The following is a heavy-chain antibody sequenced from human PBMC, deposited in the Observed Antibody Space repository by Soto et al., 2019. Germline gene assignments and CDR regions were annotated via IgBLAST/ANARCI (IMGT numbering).Heavy chain of an antibody. J-gene: IGHJ6*02. Sequence: QVQLVESGAEVKKPGASVKVSCKASGYTFTDYGISWVRQAPGQGLEWMGWISGYNGNTKYAQKFQGRVTITTDTPTNTAYMELRSLRSDDTAVYYCARDREYYYDSSGNYYYHYGLDVCGQGTTVTVS. CDR3: ARDREYYYDSSGNYYYHYGLDV. CDR2: ISGYNGNT. CDR1: GYTFTDYG. D-gene: IGHD3-22*01. V-gene: IGHV1-18*04.